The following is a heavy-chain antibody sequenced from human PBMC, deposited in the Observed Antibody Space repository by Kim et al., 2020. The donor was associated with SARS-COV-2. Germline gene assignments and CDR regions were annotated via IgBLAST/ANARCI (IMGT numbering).Heavy chain of an antibody. CDR2: INHSGST. V-gene: IGHV4-34*01. CDR3: ASWGKGELPDY. Sequence: SETLSLTCAVYGGSFSGYYWSWIRQPPGKGLEWIGEINHSGSTNYNPSLKSRVTISVDTSKNQFSLKLSSVTAADTAVYYCASWGKGELPDYWGQGTLVTVSS. D-gene: IGHD1-26*01. J-gene: IGHJ4*02. CDR1: GGSFSGYY.